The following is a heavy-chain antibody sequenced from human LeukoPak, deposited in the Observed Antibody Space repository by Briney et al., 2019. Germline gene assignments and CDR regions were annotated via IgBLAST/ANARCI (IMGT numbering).Heavy chain of an antibody. CDR3: AKTDSSSWYVSNWFDP. CDR2: ISGSGGST. J-gene: IGHJ5*02. CDR1: GFTFSSYA. D-gene: IGHD6-13*01. V-gene: IGHV3-23*01. Sequence: GGSLRLSCAASGFTFSSYAMSWVRQAPGKGLEWVSAISGSGGSTYYADSVRGRYTISRDNSKNTLYLQMNSLRAEDTAVYYCAKTDSSSWYVSNWFDPWGQGTLVTVSS.